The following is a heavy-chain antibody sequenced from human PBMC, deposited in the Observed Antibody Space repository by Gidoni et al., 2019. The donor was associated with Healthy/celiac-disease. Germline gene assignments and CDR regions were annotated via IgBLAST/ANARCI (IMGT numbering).Heavy chain of an antibody. CDR1: GFTFSSYW. Sequence: EVQLGESGGGLVQPGGSLRLSCAASGFTFSSYWMHWVSQAAGKGLGWVSRMNSDGRSTSDADSVKGRFTISRDNAKNTLYLQMNSLRAEDTAVYYCARIAAAVSEYYYYGMDVWGQGTTVTVSS. V-gene: IGHV3-74*01. D-gene: IGHD6-13*01. CDR3: ARIAAAVSEYYYYGMDV. J-gene: IGHJ6*02. CDR2: MNSDGRST.